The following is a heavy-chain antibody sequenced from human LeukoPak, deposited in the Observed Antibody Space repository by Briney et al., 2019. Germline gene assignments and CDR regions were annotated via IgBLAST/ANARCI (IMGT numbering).Heavy chain of an antibody. CDR3: AKDRPLEYSSSKDAFDI. D-gene: IGHD6-6*01. CDR1: GFTFSSYA. Sequence: GGSLRLSCAASGFTFSSYAMTWVRQAPGKGLEWVSAISGSGGSTYYADSVKGRFTISRDNSKNTLYLQMNSLRAEDTAVYYCAKDRPLEYSSSKDAFDIWGQGTMVTVSS. CDR2: ISGSGGST. V-gene: IGHV3-23*01. J-gene: IGHJ3*02.